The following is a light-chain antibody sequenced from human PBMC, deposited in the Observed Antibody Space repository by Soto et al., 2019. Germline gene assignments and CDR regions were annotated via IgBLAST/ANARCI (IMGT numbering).Light chain of an antibody. CDR1: QSISRW. J-gene: IGKJ1*01. CDR3: QQYEDYWT. CDR2: ETS. V-gene: IGKV1-5*03. Sequence: DVQMTQSPSTLSASVGDRVTITCRASQSISRWLAWYQQKPGKAPKLLIYETSSLEDGVPSRFTGSGSGTEFSLTITSLQPEDFASYYCQQYEDYWTFGQGTKVDIK.